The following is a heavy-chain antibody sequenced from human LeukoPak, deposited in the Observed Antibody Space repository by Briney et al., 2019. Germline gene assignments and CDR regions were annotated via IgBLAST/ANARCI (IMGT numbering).Heavy chain of an antibody. CDR1: GFTFDDYG. V-gene: IGHV3-20*04. J-gene: IGHJ4*02. Sequence: GGSLRLSCAASGFTFDDYGMSWVRQAPGKGLEWVSGINWNGGSTGYADSVKGRFTISRDNAKNSLYLQMNSLRAEDTALYYCARGSCSSTSCSLGDYWGQGTLATVSS. CDR2: INWNGGST. CDR3: ARGSCSSTSCSLGDY. D-gene: IGHD2-2*01.